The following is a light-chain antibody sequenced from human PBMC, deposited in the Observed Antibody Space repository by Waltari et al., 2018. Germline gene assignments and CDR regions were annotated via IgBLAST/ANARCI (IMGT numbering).Light chain of an antibody. Sequence: SIILTQPPSLSVAPGQTARIACGGNNIGTYSVHWYQQKPAQAPILVIYDDNDRPAGIPVRFSGSTSGNTATLTIRSGDPGDEAAYYCQVWDNFIDHPVFGGGTKLTVL. J-gene: IGLJ2*01. CDR1: NIGTYS. CDR2: DDN. CDR3: QVWDNFIDHPV. V-gene: IGLV3-21*02.